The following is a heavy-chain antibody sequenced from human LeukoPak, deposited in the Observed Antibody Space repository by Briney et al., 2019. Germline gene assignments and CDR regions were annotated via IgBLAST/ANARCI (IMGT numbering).Heavy chain of an antibody. Sequence: HGESLKISCKGSGYSFTSYWIGWVRQMPGKGLEWMGIIYPGDSDTRYSPSFQGQATISADKSISTAYLQWSSLKASDTAMYYCARRVYGSGSFLAGFDPWGQGTLVTVSS. CDR2: IYPGDSDT. CDR1: GYSFTSYW. D-gene: IGHD3-10*01. CDR3: ARRVYGSGSFLAGFDP. V-gene: IGHV5-51*01. J-gene: IGHJ5*02.